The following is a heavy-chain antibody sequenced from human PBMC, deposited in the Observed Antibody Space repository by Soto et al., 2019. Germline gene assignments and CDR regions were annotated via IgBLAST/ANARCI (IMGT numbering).Heavy chain of an antibody. V-gene: IGHV1-18*01. J-gene: IGHJ4*02. CDR3: ARDQARDGITMVRGASDY. CDR1: GYTFTSYG. D-gene: IGHD3-10*01. Sequence: ASVKVSCKASGYTFTSYGISWVRQAPGQGLEWMGWISAYNGNTNYAQKLQGRVTMTTDTSTSTGYMELRSLRSDDTAVYYCARDQARDGITMVRGASDYWGQGTLVTVSS. CDR2: ISAYNGNT.